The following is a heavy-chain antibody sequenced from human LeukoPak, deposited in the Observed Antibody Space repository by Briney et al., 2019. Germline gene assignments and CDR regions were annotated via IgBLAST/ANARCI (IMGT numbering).Heavy chain of an antibody. V-gene: IGHV1-2*02. CDR3: ARRLCSSTSCYFDY. Sequence: GASVKVSCKASGYTFTGYYMHWVRQAPGQGVEWMGWINPNSGGTNYAQKFQGRVTMTRDTSISTAYMELSRLRSDDTAVYYCARRLCSSTSCYFDYGRQGTLVTVSS. D-gene: IGHD2-2*01. CDR1: GYTFTGYY. CDR2: INPNSGGT. J-gene: IGHJ4*02.